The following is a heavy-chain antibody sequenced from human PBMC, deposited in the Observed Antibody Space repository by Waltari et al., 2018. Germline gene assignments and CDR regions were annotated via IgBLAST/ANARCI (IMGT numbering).Heavy chain of an antibody. Sequence: EVQLVESGGGLVQPGGSLRISCAAPGFTFSSYSMNWVRQAPGKGLKCVAYISRISRTIYYADSVKGGFTISRDNAKNSLYLQMNSLRAEDTAVYYCARDLVAAYDYWGQGTLVTVSS. CDR3: ARDLVAAYDY. CDR2: ISRISRTI. J-gene: IGHJ4*02. D-gene: IGHD2-15*01. V-gene: IGHV3-48*01. CDR1: GFTFSSYS.